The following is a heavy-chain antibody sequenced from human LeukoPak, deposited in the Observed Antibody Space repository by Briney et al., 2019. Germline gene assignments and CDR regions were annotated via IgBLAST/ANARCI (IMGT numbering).Heavy chain of an antibody. Sequence: ASVKVSCKASGYTFTSYDINWVRQAPGQGLEWMGWMNPNSGNAGYAQKFQGRVTMTRNSSISTAYMELSSLRSEDTAVYYGARGTYGEHDYWGQGTLSPSPQ. D-gene: IGHD4-17*01. CDR2: MNPNSGNA. CDR1: GYTFTSYD. CDR3: ARGTYGEHDY. J-gene: IGHJ4*02. V-gene: IGHV1-8*01.